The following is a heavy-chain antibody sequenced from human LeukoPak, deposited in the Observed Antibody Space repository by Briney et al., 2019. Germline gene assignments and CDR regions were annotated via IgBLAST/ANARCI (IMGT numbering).Heavy chain of an antibody. CDR1: GFTFSNYA. Sequence: PGRSLRLSCAASGFTFSNYALHWVRQAPGKGLEWVTVISYDGNNKYYADSVTGRFTISRDNSKNTLYLQMNSLRTEETAVYYCARGGDYGSGSFRWRHFDYWGQGTLVTVSS. J-gene: IGHJ4*02. D-gene: IGHD3-10*01. V-gene: IGHV3-30-3*01. CDR3: ARGGDYGSGSFRWRHFDY. CDR2: ISYDGNNK.